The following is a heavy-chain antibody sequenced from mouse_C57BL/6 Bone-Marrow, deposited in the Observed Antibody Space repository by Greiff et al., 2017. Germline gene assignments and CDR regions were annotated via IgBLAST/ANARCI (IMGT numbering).Heavy chain of an antibody. J-gene: IGHJ1*03. V-gene: IGHV1-82*01. Sequence: VQRVESGPELVKPGASVKISCKASGYAFSSSWMNWVKQRPGKGLEWIGRIYPGDGDTNYNGKFKGKATLTADKSSSTAYMQLSSLTSEDSAVYFCARWLRGYWYFDVWGTGTTVTVSS. CDR2: IYPGDGDT. CDR3: ARWLRGYWYFDV. CDR1: GYAFSSSW. D-gene: IGHD2-2*01.